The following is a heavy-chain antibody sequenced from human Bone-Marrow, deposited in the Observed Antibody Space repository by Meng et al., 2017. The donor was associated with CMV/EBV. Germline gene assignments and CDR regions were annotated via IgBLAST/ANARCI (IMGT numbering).Heavy chain of an antibody. CDR2: ITSSGDII. Sequence: GESLKISCAASGFTFSNYEMNWVRQAPGKGLEWISYITSSGDIIYYADSVKGRFTISRDNAKDSLYLQMNSLRVEDTAVYYCARDQDDDFWSGFPDTFDVWGQGTLVTVSS. CDR3: ARDQDDDFWSGFPDTFDV. V-gene: IGHV3-48*03. J-gene: IGHJ3*01. CDR1: GFTFSNYE. D-gene: IGHD3-3*01.